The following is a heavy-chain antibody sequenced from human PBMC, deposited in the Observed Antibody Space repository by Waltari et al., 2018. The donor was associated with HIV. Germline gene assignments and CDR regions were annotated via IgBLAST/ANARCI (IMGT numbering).Heavy chain of an antibody. CDR2: IIPIFGTA. D-gene: IGHD2-8*01. Sequence: QVQLVQSGAEVKKPGSSVKVSCKASGGTFSSYAISWVRQAPGQGLEWMGGIIPIFGTANYAQKFQGRVTITADESTSTAYMELSSLRSEDTAVYYWARDSGPIVLMVYASYYGMDVWGQGTTVTVSS. V-gene: IGHV1-69*01. CDR1: GGTFSSYA. CDR3: ARDSGPIVLMVYASYYGMDV. J-gene: IGHJ6*02.